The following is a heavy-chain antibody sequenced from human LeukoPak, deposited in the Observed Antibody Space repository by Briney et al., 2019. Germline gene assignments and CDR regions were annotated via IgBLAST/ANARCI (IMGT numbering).Heavy chain of an antibody. V-gene: IGHV4-59*01. J-gene: IGHJ3*02. CDR1: GGSISSDY. CDR3: ASYVFRYDFDI. D-gene: IGHD2-21*01. CDR2: IYYSGST. Sequence: PSETLSLTCTVPGGSISSDYWSCVRQPPGKGLEWFGYIYYSGSTNYDPSLKSRVTISVDSSKYQFSLKLSSVTAAETAVYCCASYVFRYDFDIWGQGTMVTVSS.